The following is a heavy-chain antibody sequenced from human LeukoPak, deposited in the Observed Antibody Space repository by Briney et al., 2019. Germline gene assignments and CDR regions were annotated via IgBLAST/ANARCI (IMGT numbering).Heavy chain of an antibody. J-gene: IGHJ5*02. CDR1: GGSISSGGYS. Sequence: SETLSLTCAVSGGSISSGGYSWSCIRQPPGKGLEWIGYIYHSGSTYYNPSLKSRVTISVDRSKNQFSLKLSSVTAADTAVYYCAGSGSYWGTNWFDPWGQGTLVTVSS. D-gene: IGHD3-10*01. CDR2: IYHSGST. CDR3: AGSGSYWGTNWFDP. V-gene: IGHV4-30-2*01.